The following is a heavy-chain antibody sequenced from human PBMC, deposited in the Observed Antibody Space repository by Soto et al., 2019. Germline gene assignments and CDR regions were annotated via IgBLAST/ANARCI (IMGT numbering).Heavy chain of an antibody. CDR2: TYYRSKWYN. J-gene: IGHJ6*02. CDR1: GDSVSSNSAA. CDR3: ASGSTMVRGEDYYYGMDV. V-gene: IGHV6-1*01. D-gene: IGHD3-10*01. Sequence: SQTLSLTCAISGDSVSSNSAAWNWIRQSPSRGLEWLGRTYYRSKWYNDYAVSVKSRITINPDTSKNQFSLQLNSVTPEDTAVYYCASGSTMVRGEDYYYGMDVWGQGTKVTVSS.